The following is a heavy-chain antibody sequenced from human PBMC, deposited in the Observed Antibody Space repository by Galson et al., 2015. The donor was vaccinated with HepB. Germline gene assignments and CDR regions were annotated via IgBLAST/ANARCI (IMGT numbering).Heavy chain of an antibody. Sequence: SLRLSCAASGFTFSSYAMHWVRQAPGKGLEWVAVISYDGSNKYYADSVKGRFTISRDNSKNTLYLQMNSLRAEDTAVYYCARIYCGGGCYYYYYGMDVWGQGTTVTVSS. CDR1: GFTFSSYA. D-gene: IGHD2-21*02. CDR2: ISYDGSNK. J-gene: IGHJ6*02. V-gene: IGHV3-30-3*01. CDR3: ARIYCGGGCYYYYYGMDV.